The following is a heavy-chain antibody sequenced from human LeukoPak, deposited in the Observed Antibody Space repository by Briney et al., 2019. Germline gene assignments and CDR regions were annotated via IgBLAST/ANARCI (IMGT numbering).Heavy chain of an antibody. CDR3: ARYYYDSSGYLYFDY. J-gene: IGHJ4*02. CDR2: ISSSGSTI. V-gene: IGHV3-48*03. CDR1: GFTFSSYE. D-gene: IGHD3-22*01. Sequence: GGSLRLSCAASGFTFSSYEMNWVRQAPGKGLEWVSYISSSGSTIYYADSVKGRFTISRDNAKNSLYLQMNSLRAEDTAVYYCARYYYDSSGYLYFDYWGQGTLVTVSS.